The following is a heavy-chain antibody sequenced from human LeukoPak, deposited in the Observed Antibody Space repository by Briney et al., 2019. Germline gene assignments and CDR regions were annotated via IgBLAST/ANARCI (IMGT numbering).Heavy chain of an antibody. J-gene: IGHJ4*02. CDR1: GFTFSSYS. V-gene: IGHV3-21*01. CDR3: ARDRYSGYAYDY. D-gene: IGHD5-12*01. CDR2: ISGSTTYI. Sequence: GGSLRPSCAASGFTFSSYSMIWVRQAPGKGLEWVSSISGSTTYIYYTDSLKGRFTISRDNAKNSLFLQMSSLRAEDTAVYYCARDRYSGYAYDYWGQGTLVTVSS.